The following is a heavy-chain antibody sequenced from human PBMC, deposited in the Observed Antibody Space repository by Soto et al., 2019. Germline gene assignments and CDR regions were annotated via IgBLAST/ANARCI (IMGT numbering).Heavy chain of an antibody. Sequence: GGSLRLSCAASGFTFSSYGMHWVRQAPGKGLEWVAVIWYDGSNKYYADSVKGRFTISRDNSKNTLYLQMNSLRAEDTAVYYCARANRWGNEIDAFDIWGQGTMVTVSS. CDR1: GFTFSSYG. J-gene: IGHJ3*02. V-gene: IGHV3-33*08. D-gene: IGHD1-1*01. CDR3: ARANRWGNEIDAFDI. CDR2: IWYDGSNK.